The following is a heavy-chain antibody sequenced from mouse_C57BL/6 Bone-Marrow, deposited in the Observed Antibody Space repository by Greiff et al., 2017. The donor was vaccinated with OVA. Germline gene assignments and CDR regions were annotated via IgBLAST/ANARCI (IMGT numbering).Heavy chain of an antibody. V-gene: IGHV1-52*01. CDR1: GYTFTSYW. J-gene: IGHJ2*01. CDR3: ARLAYEGYPLGY. D-gene: IGHD2-3*01. CDR2: IDPSDSET. Sequence: QVQLQQSGAELAKPGASVKLSCKASGYTFTSYWMHWVKQRPIQGLEWIGNIDPSDSETHYNQKFKDKATLTVDKSSSTAYMQLSSLTSEDSAVYYCARLAYEGYPLGYWGQGTTLTVSS.